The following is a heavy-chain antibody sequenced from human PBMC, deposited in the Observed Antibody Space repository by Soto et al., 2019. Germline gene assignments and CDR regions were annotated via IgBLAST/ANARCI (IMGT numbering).Heavy chain of an antibody. Sequence: QVQLQESGPGLVKPSQTLSLTCTVSGGSISSGDYYWSWIRQPPGKGLEWIGYIYYSGSTYYNPSLKIRVTISVDTSKNQFSLKLSSVTAADTALYYCASTSSRYFAWLLPFDYWGQGTLVTVSS. CDR3: ASTSSRYFAWLLPFDY. D-gene: IGHD3-9*01. J-gene: IGHJ4*02. CDR2: IYYSGST. V-gene: IGHV4-30-4*01. CDR1: GGSISSGDYY.